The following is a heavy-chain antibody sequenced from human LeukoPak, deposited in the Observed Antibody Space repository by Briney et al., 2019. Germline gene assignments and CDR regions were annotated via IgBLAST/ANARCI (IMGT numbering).Heavy chain of an antibody. Sequence: SSETLSLTCTVSGGSISDDSYYWGWIRQPPGKGLEWIGTIYYNGNTYYNPSLKSRVIISVDTSKNQFSLKLSSVTAADTAVYYCARHSSGWYGFDYWGQGTLVTVSS. CDR2: IYYNGNT. J-gene: IGHJ4*02. CDR1: GGSISDDSYY. D-gene: IGHD6-19*01. CDR3: ARHSSGWYGFDY. V-gene: IGHV4-39*01.